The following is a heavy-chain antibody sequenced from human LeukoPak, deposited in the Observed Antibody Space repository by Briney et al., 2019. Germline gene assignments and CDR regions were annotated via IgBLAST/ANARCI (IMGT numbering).Heavy chain of an antibody. D-gene: IGHD2-2*01. CDR1: GFTFSDYY. J-gene: IGHJ5*02. V-gene: IGHV3-11*06. Sequence: GGSLRLSCAASGFTFSDYYMSWILQAPGKGLEWVSYISSSSSYTNYADSVKGRFTISRDNAKNSLYLQMNSLRAEDTAVYYCARDLSGIVVVPAAPEGWFDPWGQGTLVTVSS. CDR3: ARDLSGIVVVPAAPEGWFDP. CDR2: ISSSSSYT.